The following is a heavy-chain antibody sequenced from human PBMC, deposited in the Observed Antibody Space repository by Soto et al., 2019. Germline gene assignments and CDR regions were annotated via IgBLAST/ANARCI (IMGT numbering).Heavy chain of an antibody. V-gene: IGHV3-11*06. J-gene: IGHJ6*02. Sequence: GGSLRLSCEASGFTFSDYYMAWIRQAPGKGLEWISYINSVSSFTDYADSVKGRFTISRDNAKNSLYLEMNSLRAEDTAVYYCAREGHTMFTTYYYGLGVWGQGTSVTVS. CDR2: INSVSSFT. CDR1: GFTFSDYY. CDR3: AREGHTMFTTYYYGLGV. D-gene: IGHD3-10*02.